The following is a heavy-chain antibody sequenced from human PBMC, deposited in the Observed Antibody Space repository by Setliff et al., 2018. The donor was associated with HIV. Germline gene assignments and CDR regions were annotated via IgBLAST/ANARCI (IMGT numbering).Heavy chain of an antibody. Sequence: PSETLSLTCPVSGDSFSIHYWNWIRQPAGKGLEWIGRIYSSGANSYNPSLRSRVTMSVDTPKNQSSLKLRFVTAADTAVYSCARRQSYYDILNGHAFDALDIWGQGTKVTVSS. CDR3: ARRQSYYDILNGHAFDALDI. D-gene: IGHD3-9*01. V-gene: IGHV4-4*07. J-gene: IGHJ3*02. CDR1: GDSFSIHY. CDR2: IYSSGAN.